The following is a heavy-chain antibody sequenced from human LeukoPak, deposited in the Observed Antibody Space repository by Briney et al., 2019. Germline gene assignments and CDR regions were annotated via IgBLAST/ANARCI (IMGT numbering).Heavy chain of an antibody. J-gene: IGHJ1*01. D-gene: IGHD3-22*01. V-gene: IGHV3-23*01. CDR1: GFTFSSYG. CDR2: ISGSGGST. CDR3: AKNPYDSSGYYYEIQH. Sequence: GGTLRLSCAASGFTFSSYGMSWVRQAPGKGLEWVSAISGSGGSTYYADSVKGRFTISRDNSKNTLYLQMDSLRAEDTAVYYCAKNPYDSSGYYYEIQHWGQGTLVTVSS.